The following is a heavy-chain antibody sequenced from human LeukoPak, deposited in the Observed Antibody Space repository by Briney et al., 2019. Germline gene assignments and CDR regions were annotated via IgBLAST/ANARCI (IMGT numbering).Heavy chain of an antibody. V-gene: IGHV3-30*14. J-gene: IGHJ3*02. CDR2: ISYDGSNK. CDR3: ARTVVTNDAFDI. Sequence: GGSLRLSCAASGFTFSSYAMHWVRQAPGKGLEWVAVISYDGSNKYYADSVKGRFTISRDNSKNTLYLQMNSLRAEDTAVYYCARTVVTNDAFDIWGQGTMVTVSS. D-gene: IGHD2-21*02. CDR1: GFTFSSYA.